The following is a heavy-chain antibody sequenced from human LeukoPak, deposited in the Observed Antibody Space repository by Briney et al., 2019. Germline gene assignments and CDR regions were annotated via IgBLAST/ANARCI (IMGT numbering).Heavy chain of an antibody. D-gene: IGHD2-15*01. V-gene: IGHV4-39*07. J-gene: IGHJ5*02. CDR3: ARDLYPSGGSWSPGWFDP. CDR2: IYYSGST. Sequence: PSETLSLTCTVSGGSISSSSYYWGWIRQPPGKGLEWIGTIYYSGSTYYNPSLKSRVTISVDTSKNQFSLKLSSVTAADTAVYYCARDLYPSGGSWSPGWFDPWGQGTLVTVSS. CDR1: GGSISSSSYY.